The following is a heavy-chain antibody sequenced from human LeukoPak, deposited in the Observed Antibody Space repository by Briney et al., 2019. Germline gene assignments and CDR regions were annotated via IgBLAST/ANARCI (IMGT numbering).Heavy chain of an antibody. D-gene: IGHD4-23*01. CDR2: IYYSGST. CDR3: ARDTGTVVDY. J-gene: IGHJ4*02. CDR1: GGSISTYY. V-gene: IGHV4-59*01. Sequence: WDTLSLTCTVSGGSISTYYWSWIRQPPGKGLEWIGYIYYSGSTNYNPSLKSRVTTSVDTSKNQFSLKLSSVTAADTAVYYCARDTGTVVDYWGQGTLVTVSS.